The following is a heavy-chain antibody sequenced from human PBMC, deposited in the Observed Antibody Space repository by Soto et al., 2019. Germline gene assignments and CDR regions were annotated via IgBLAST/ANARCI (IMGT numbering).Heavy chain of an antibody. CDR1: HDSVSSGY. J-gene: IGHJ5*02. Sequence: PSETLSLTCIVSHDSVSSGYCTWIRQSPGKELEWIGYISHSGPRHYRASLQSRLTMSIDTSKNQFSLNLSSVTAADTAVYYCVRVNGVAEPYNYFHPRGQGTLVSV. CDR3: VRVNGVAEPYNYFHP. V-gene: IGHV4-59*02. CDR2: ISHSGPR. D-gene: IGHD6-19*01.